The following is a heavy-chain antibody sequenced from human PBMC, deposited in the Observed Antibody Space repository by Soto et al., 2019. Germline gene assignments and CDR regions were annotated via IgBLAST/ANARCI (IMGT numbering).Heavy chain of an antibody. V-gene: IGHV1-8*01. Sequence: ASVKVSCKTSGYTFADYDGSWVRQASGQGLEWMGWMSPNSGKTGYVEKFQGRVTMTANTSLSTAYMELHSLRSEDTAIYFCARGRIGAAFWGQGTLVTVSS. CDR2: MSPNSGKT. J-gene: IGHJ4*02. CDR3: ARGRIGAAF. CDR1: GYTFADYD. D-gene: IGHD2-15*01.